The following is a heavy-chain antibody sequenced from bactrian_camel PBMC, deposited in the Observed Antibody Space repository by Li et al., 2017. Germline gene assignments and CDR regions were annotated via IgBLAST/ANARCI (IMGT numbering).Heavy chain of an antibody. J-gene: IGHJ4*01. CDR2: MYIGGGST. CDR3: AKDRLQDGGSWYAAGYNY. Sequence: HVQLVESGGGSVQAGGSLRLSCAASGNIASANCVGWVRQAPGKEREGVAAMYIGGGSTYYADSMKGRFTISRDNAKSTVYLQLNSLKTEDMAMYYCAKDRLQDGGSWYAAGYNYWGQGTQVTVS. D-gene: IGHD6*01. V-gene: IGHV3S54*01. CDR1: GNIASANC.